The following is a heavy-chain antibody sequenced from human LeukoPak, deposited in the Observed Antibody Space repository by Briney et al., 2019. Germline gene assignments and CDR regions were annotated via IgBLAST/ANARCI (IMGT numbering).Heavy chain of an antibody. CDR2: MNPNSGNT. D-gene: IGHD2-2*01. CDR3: ARGMSTYYYYYGMDV. CDR1: GYTFTSYD. Sequence: ASVKVSCKASGYTFTSYDINWVRQATGQGLEWMGWMNPNSGNTGYAQKFQGRVTITRNTSISTAYMELSSLRSEDTAVYYCARGMSTYYYYYGMDVWGQGTTVTVSS. J-gene: IGHJ6*02. V-gene: IGHV1-8*03.